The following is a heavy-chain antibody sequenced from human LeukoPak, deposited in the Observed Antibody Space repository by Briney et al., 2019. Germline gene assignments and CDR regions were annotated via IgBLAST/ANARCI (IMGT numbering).Heavy chain of an antibody. Sequence: GESLKISCKSSGYNFTSYWIGWVRQMPGKGLEWLGILHPGDSDTRYSPPFQGQVTISADKSISTAYLQWSSLQASDTAIYYCARGYYGSSGFDYWGQGTLVTVSS. V-gene: IGHV5-51*01. CDR1: GYNFTSYW. CDR2: LHPGDSDT. CDR3: ARGYYGSSGFDY. J-gene: IGHJ4*02. D-gene: IGHD3-10*01.